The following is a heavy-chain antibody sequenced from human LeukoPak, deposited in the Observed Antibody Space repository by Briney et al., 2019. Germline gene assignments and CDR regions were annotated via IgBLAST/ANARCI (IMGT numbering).Heavy chain of an antibody. CDR1: GGSISTSSTY. CDR2: IYYSGTT. V-gene: IGHV4-39*01. D-gene: IGHD6-13*01. CDR3: ARSLAGDGPTHNWFDP. Sequence: SETLSLTCTVSGGSISTSSTYWGWIRQPPGNDLEWIGSIYYSGTTYYNPSLKSRVTISVDTSKNQFSLKMTSVTAADTAVYYCARSLAGDGPTHNWFDPWGQGTLVTVSS. J-gene: IGHJ5*02.